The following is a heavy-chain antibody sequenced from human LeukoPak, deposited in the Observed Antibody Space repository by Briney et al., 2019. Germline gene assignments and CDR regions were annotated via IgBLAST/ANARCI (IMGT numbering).Heavy chain of an antibody. CDR2: IYENGGTT. CDR1: GFTFSSYA. D-gene: IGHD2-21*01. J-gene: IGHJ4*02. CDR3: AKDFRIGYSAHFDY. Sequence: GGSLRLSCAASGFTFSSYAMSWVRQAPEKGLEFVSGIYENGGTTYYADSVKGRFSISRDNSKNTLYLQMDSLRGEDTAVYYCAKDFRIGYSAHFDYWGQGDLVTVSS. V-gene: IGHV3-23*01.